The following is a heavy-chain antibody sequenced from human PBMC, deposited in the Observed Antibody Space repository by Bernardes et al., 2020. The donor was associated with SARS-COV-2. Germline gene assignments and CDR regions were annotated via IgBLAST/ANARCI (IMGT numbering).Heavy chain of an antibody. V-gene: IGHV3-21*01. D-gene: IGHD6-13*01. J-gene: IGHJ4*02. CDR2: ISSSSNDI. CDR3: ARGPTGVAAAGVDY. Sequence: GGSLRLSCAASGFTFSSYSMNWVRQAPGKGLEWVSSISSSSNDIYYADSVKGRFTISRDNAKNSLYLQMNSLRTEDTAVYYCARGPTGVAAAGVDYWGQGTLVTVSS. CDR1: GFTFSSYS.